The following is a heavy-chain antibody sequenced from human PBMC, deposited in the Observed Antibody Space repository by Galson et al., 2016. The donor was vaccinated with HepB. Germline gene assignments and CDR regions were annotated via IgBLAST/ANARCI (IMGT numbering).Heavy chain of an antibody. CDR3: AKDSGGYCSSTNCYKSSFDI. CDR2: ISHDGSNQ. Sequence: SLRLSCAASGLTFSIYGMPWVRQAPDKGLEWVALISHDGSNQYSADSVKGPSSISSDNSNNTLYLQINSLKPEDTAVYYCAKDSGGYCSSTNCYKSSFDIWGQGTMVTVSS. J-gene: IGHJ3*02. V-gene: IGHV3-30*18. D-gene: IGHD2-2*02. CDR1: GLTFSIYG.